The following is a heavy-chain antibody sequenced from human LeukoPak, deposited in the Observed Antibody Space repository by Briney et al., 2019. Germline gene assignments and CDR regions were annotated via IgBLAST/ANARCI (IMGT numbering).Heavy chain of an antibody. Sequence: SETLTLTCIVSGGSINSDYWSWIRQPPGTGLEWIGYVLYTENTIYNPSLESRVTMSVDTSNNQLSLKLSSVTAADTAVYYCARGPIFGIAYNYFDPWGQGTLVTVSS. D-gene: IGHD3-3*01. CDR2: VLYTENT. J-gene: IGHJ5*02. V-gene: IGHV4-59*01. CDR3: ARGPIFGIAYNYFDP. CDR1: GGSINSDY.